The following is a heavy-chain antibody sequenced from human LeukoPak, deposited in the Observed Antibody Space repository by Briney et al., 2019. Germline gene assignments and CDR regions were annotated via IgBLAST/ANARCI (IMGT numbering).Heavy chain of an antibody. Sequence: GGSLRLSCTASGFTFSNYAMTWVRQAPGKGLEWVASIRGGGDTKYYADSVKGRFTISRDNSNNTLFLQMNSLRGEDTAVYYCSGDPNGDYVGAFDMWGPGTMVTVSS. D-gene: IGHD4-17*01. CDR1: GFTFSNYA. J-gene: IGHJ3*02. V-gene: IGHV3-23*01. CDR2: IRGGGDTK. CDR3: SGDPNGDYVGAFDM.